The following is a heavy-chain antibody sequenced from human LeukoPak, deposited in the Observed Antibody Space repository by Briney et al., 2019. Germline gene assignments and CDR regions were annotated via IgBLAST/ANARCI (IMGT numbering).Heavy chain of an antibody. Sequence: GGSLRLSCAASGFTFSSYGMHWVRQAPGKGLEWVAAISYDESNQSYADSVKGRFTISRDNAKNSLYLQMNSLRAEDTAVYYCARGIVFDYWGQGTLVTVSS. V-gene: IGHV3-30*03. CDR1: GFTFSSYG. CDR3: ARGIVFDY. D-gene: IGHD3-22*01. CDR2: ISYDESNQ. J-gene: IGHJ4*02.